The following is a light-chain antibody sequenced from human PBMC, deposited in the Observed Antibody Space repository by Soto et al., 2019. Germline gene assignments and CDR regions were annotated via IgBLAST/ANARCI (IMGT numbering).Light chain of an antibody. CDR3: LQYGSSPYT. J-gene: IGKJ2*01. CDR2: DAS. V-gene: IGKV3-20*01. CDR1: QSVRGNY. Sequence: EIVLTQSPGTLSLSPGERATLSCRASQSVRGNYLAWYQQHPGQAPRLLIYDASGRATGIPDRFSGSGSGTDFILIISRLEPEDFAVYYCLQYGSSPYTFGQGNKLEIK.